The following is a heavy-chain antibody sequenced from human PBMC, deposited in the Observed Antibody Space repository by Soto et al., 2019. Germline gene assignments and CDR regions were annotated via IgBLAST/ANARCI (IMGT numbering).Heavy chain of an antibody. V-gene: IGHV4-59*03. Sequence: SETLSLTCSVSGGSISSYFRNWLRQPPGKGLEWIGYIYDDGTTDYNPSLKSRVTILLDMSKNQFSLKLSSVTAANTAVYYCVSSRSAIYGDALDVWGQGTMVTVSS. CDR3: VSSRSAIYGDALDV. J-gene: IGHJ3*01. CDR2: IYDDGTT. D-gene: IGHD2-2*01. CDR1: GGSISSYF.